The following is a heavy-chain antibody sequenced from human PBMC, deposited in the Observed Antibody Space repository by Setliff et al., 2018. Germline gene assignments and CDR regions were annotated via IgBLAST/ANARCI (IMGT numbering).Heavy chain of an antibody. V-gene: IGHV1-18*01. Sequence: RASVKVSCKASGYTFSNYGISWVRQAPGQGLEWMGWISAYNGYIIYAQKLQGRVTMTTDTSTSTAYMEVRSLRSDDTAVYYCARAPGTVVVPASRSAFDIWGQGTMGTVS. CDR2: ISAYNGYI. D-gene: IGHD2-2*01. CDR1: GYTFSNYG. CDR3: ARAPGTVVVPASRSAFDI. J-gene: IGHJ3*02.